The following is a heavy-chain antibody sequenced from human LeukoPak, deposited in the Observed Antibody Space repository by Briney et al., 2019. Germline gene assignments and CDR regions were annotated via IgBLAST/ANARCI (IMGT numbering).Heavy chain of an antibody. Sequence: GESLKISCKGSGYSFTSYWIGWVRQMPGKGLEWMGIIYPGDSDTRYSPSFQGQVTISADKSISTAYLQWSSLKASDTAMYHCARHKYGYKPQMNDAFDIWGQGTMVTVSS. J-gene: IGHJ3*02. V-gene: IGHV5-51*01. CDR1: GYSFTSYW. D-gene: IGHD5-24*01. CDR2: IYPGDSDT. CDR3: ARHKYGYKPQMNDAFDI.